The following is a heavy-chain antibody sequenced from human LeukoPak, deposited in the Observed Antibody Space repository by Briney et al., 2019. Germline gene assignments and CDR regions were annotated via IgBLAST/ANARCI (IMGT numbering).Heavy chain of an antibody. V-gene: IGHV3-23*01. J-gene: IGHJ5*02. CDR2: ISGSGSST. Sequence: PGESLRLSCAASGFTFSSYAMSWVRQAPGKGLEWVSAISGSGSSTYYADSVKGRFTISRDNSKNTLYLQMNTLRVEDTAMYYCASLDTAKQPLANHWGQGTLVTVSS. D-gene: IGHD5-18*01. CDR3: ASLDTAKQPLANH. CDR1: GFTFSSYA.